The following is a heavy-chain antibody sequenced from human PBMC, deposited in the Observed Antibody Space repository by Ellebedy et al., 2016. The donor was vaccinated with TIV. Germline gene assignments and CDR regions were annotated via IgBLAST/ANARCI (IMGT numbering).Heavy chain of an antibody. V-gene: IGHV3-30*07. Sequence: PGGSLRLSCAASEFTFSNFAMYWVRQAPGKGLEWVGVISYDASNTYYADSVKGRFTISRDNSKNKLYLQMNSLRAEDTAVYYCARDGDHGGAFDIWGQGTMVTVSS. CDR1: EFTFSNFA. D-gene: IGHD3-10*01. CDR2: ISYDASNT. CDR3: ARDGDHGGAFDI. J-gene: IGHJ3*02.